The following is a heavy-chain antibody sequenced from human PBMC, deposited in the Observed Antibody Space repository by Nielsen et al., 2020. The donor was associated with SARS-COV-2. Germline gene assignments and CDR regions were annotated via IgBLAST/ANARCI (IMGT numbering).Heavy chain of an antibody. CDR3: AKEKVVGFGAPAFDI. CDR2: VSGRGGST. V-gene: IGHV3-23*01. D-gene: IGHD2-15*01. CDR1: GFTFSSYS. Sequence: GGSLRLSCAASGFTFSSYSMNWVRQAPGKGLGWVSGVSGRGGSTFYADSVKGRFTISRDNSKNTMYLQMNSLTVEDTALYFCAKEKVVGFGAPAFDIWGQGTMVTVSS. J-gene: IGHJ3*02.